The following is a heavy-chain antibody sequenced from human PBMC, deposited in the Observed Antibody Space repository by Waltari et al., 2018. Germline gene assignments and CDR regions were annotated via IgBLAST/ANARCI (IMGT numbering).Heavy chain of an antibody. V-gene: IGHV3-23*01. CDR1: EFTSSSYA. CDR3: TKDYTMISIAPFDY. Sequence: EVQLLESGGGLAQPGGCLKLSCATSEFTSSSYAMGWGRKASGKGLEWVASIGASGSTYYADSVKGRFTISRDNSKSTLYLQMYSLRAEDTAIYYCTKDYTMISIAPFDYWGQGTLVTVSS. CDR2: IGASGST. D-gene: IGHD3-22*01. J-gene: IGHJ4*02.